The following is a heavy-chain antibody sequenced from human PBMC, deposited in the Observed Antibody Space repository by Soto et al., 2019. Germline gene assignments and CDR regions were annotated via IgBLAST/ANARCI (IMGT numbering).Heavy chain of an antibody. CDR1: GGSISSYY. D-gene: IGHD2-15*01. V-gene: IGHV4-4*07. J-gene: IGHJ4*02. CDR2: IYTSGST. Sequence: KTSETLSLTCTVSGGSISSYYWSWIRQPAGKGLEWIGRIYTSGSTNYNPSLKSRVTMSVDTSKNQFSLKLSSVTAADTAVYYCAREDKYCSGGSCYHSSSFVIDYWGQGTLVTVSS. CDR3: AREDKYCSGGSCYHSSSFVIDY.